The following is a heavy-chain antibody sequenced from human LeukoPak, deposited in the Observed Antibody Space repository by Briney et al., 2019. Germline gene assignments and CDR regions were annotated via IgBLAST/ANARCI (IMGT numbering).Heavy chain of an antibody. CDR1: GLTFSSYA. V-gene: IGHV3-23*01. D-gene: IGHD3-10*01. Sequence: GGSLRLSCAASGLTFSSYAMSWVRQAPGNGLEWVSGVSGSGGTTYYADSVKGRFTISRDNSKNTLYLQMSSLRAEDTAIYYCAKDWNWNYYGSTVYWGQGTLVTVSS. CDR3: AKDWNWNYYGSTVY. J-gene: IGHJ4*02. CDR2: VSGSGGTT.